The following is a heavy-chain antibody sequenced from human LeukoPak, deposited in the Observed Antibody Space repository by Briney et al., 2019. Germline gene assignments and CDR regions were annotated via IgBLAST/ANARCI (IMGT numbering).Heavy chain of an antibody. CDR3: ARENVDTAMVRGLYYYYYHGLDV. D-gene: IGHD5-18*01. CDR1: GFTFSSYS. CDR2: ISRSSSTI. V-gene: IGHV3-48*01. J-gene: IGHJ6*02. Sequence: PGGSLRLSCAASGFTFSSYSMNWVRQAPGKGLEWVSYISRSSSTIYYADSVKGRFPISRDISKSTVSLEMNSLTAEDTAIYYCARENVDTAMVRGLYYYYYHGLDVWGQGTTVSVSS.